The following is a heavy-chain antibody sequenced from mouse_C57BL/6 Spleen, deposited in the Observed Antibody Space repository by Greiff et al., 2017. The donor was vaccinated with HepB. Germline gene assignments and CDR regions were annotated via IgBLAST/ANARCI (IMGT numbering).Heavy chain of an antibody. CDR2: ISYDGSN. CDR1: GYSITSGYY. CDR3: ARDQSKYYYGSDFDY. V-gene: IGHV3-6*01. D-gene: IGHD1-1*01. J-gene: IGHJ2*01. Sequence: VQLKQSGPGLVKPSQSLSLTCPVTGYSITSGYYWNWIRQFPGNKLEWMGYISYDGSNNYNPSLKNRISITRDTSKNQVFLKLNSVTTEDTATYYCARDQSKYYYGSDFDYWGQGTTLTVSS.